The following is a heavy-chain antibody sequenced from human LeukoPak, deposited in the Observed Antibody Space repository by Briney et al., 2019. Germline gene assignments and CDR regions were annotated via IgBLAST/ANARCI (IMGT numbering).Heavy chain of an antibody. V-gene: IGHV3-30*04. J-gene: IGHJ4*02. CDR3: ARVDCSGGSCYLRPFDY. D-gene: IGHD2-15*01. CDR2: ISYDGSNK. Sequence: PGGSLRLSCAASGFTFSSYAMHWVRQAPGKGLEWVAVISYDGSNKYYADSVKGRFIISRDNSKNTLYLQVNSLRAEDTAVYYCARVDCSGGSCYLRPFDYWGQGTLVTVSS. CDR1: GFTFSSYA.